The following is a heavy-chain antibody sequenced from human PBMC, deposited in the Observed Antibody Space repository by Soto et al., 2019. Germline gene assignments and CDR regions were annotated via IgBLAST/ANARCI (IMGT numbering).Heavy chain of an antibody. CDR3: ARTPYYYGSGSYLRYYYYYMAV. D-gene: IGHD3-10*01. J-gene: IGHJ6*03. Sequence: ASVKVSCKASGYTFTSYGISWVRQAPGQGLEWMGWISAYNGNTNYAQKLQGRVTMTTDASTSTAYMELRSLRSDDTAGYYCARTPYYYGSGSYLRYYYYYMAVWGKGTTVTVSS. V-gene: IGHV1-18*01. CDR1: GYTFTSYG. CDR2: ISAYNGNT.